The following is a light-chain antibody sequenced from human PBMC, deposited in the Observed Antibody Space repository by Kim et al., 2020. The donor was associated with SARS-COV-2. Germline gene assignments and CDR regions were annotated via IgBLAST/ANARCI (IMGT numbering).Light chain of an antibody. CDR3: LKHNTDTIT. J-gene: IGKJ5*01. CDR2: GAT. CDR1: KEIRKK. Sequence: VGDRKTSNYRARKEIRKKIGWDQKKPGRAPKRLIYGATSLKSGVPSRLSGSGSGTEFTLTISRLQPEDIATNICLKHNTDTITFGQGTRLEIK. V-gene: IGKV1-17*01.